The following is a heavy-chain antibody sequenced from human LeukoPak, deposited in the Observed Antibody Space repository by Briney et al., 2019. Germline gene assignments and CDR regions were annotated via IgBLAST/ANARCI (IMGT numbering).Heavy chain of an antibody. D-gene: IGHD3-3*01. CDR1: GGSISSYY. Sequence: SETLSLTCTVSGGSISSYYWSWIRQPPGKGLEWIGYIYYSGSTNYNPSLKSRVTISVDTSKNQFSLKLSSVTAADTAVYYCARVPVGTICGVVTPYNWFDPWGQGTLVTVSS. J-gene: IGHJ5*02. V-gene: IGHV4-59*01. CDR3: ARVPVGTICGVVTPYNWFDP. CDR2: IYYSGST.